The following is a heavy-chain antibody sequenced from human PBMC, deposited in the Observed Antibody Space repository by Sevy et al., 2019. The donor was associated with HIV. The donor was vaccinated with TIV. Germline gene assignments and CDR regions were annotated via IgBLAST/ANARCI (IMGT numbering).Heavy chain of an antibody. CDR3: ARGRGYFDY. J-gene: IGHJ4*02. CDR2: ISGYSGNT. CDR1: GYTLTTNA. Sequence: ASVKVSCKASGYTLTTNAISWVRPTPRQGLEWIGWISGYSGNTNYAQHLQGRVTMTTDTSTSTTYMELRSLRSDDTAVYYCARGRGYFDYWGQGTLVTVSS. V-gene: IGHV1-18*01.